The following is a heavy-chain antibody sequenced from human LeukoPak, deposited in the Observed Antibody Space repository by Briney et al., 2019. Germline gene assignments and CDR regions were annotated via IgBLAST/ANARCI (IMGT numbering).Heavy chain of an antibody. CDR3: ARVQYGDNYVGY. CDR1: GYTFTSYG. J-gene: IGHJ4*02. V-gene: IGHV1-18*01. Sequence: ASVKVSCKASGYTFTSYGINWVRQAPGQGLEWMGRINTNNGNTNYAQKLQGRVTMTTDTSTSTAYMELRSLRSDDTAVFYCARVQYGDNYVGYWGQGTLVTVSS. CDR2: INTNNGNT. D-gene: IGHD4-17*01.